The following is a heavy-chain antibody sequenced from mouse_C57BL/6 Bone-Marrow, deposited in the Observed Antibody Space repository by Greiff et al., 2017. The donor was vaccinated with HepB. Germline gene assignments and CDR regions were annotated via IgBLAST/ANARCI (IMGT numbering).Heavy chain of an antibody. CDR2: IRLKSDNYAT. V-gene: IGHV6-3*01. J-gene: IGHJ2*01. D-gene: IGHD2-4*01. CDR1: GFTFSNYW. Sequence: EVHLVESGGGLVQPGGSMKLSCVASGFTFSNYWMNWVRQSPEKGLEWVAQIRLKSDNYATHYAESVKGRFTISRDDSKSSVYLQMNNLRAEDTGIYYCTELPWDYDRYFDYWGQGTTLTVSS. CDR3: TELPWDYDRYFDY.